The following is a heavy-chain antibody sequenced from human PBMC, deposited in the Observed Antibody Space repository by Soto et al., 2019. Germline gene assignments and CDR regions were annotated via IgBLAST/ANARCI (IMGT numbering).Heavy chain of an antibody. J-gene: IGHJ5*02. CDR1: GGSISPYS. CDR2: VSHSGRT. CDR3: ARLLGGYDDYGGWFAP. V-gene: IGHV4-59*01. Sequence: LSLTCTISGGSISPYSWTWIRQSPGKGLEWIGYVSHSGRTFYTPSLKSRLTMSLDTSRSQFSLRLKSVSAADTAVYYCARLLGGYDDYGGWFAPWGQGTLVTVSS. D-gene: IGHD4-17*01.